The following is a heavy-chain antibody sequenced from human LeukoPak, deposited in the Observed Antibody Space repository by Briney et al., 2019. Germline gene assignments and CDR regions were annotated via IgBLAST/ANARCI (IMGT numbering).Heavy chain of an antibody. CDR1: GGTFTSYY. Sequence: ASVKVSCKASGGTFTSYYMHWVRQAPGQGLEWMGIINPSGGSTSYAQKFQGRVTMTRDTSTSTVYMELSSLRSEDTAVYYCASRNPPYSSGWLHFDYWGQGTLVTVSS. D-gene: IGHD6-19*01. J-gene: IGHJ4*02. V-gene: IGHV1-46*01. CDR2: INPSGGST. CDR3: ASRNPPYSSGWLHFDY.